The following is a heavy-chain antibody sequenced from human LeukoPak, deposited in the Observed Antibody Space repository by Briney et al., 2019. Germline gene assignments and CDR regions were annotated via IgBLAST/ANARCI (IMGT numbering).Heavy chain of an antibody. CDR3: ARMPRGVVVVTSYYFDN. J-gene: IGHJ4*02. V-gene: IGHV4-31*03. CDR2: ISYSGST. CDR1: GGSLNGGSFY. D-gene: IGHD2-15*01. Sequence: SETLSLTCSVFGGSLNGGSFYWSWLRQHPERGLEWIGYISYSGSTHFNPSLKSRVSISRDTSKNQFSLNVNSVTAADTAVYYCARMPRGVVVVTSYYFDNWGQGTLVTVSS.